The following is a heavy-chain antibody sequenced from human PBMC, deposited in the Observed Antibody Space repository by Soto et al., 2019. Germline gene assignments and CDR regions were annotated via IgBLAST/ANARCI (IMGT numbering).Heavy chain of an antibody. CDR2: IIPAFRKA. Sequence: QVQLVQSGAEVKKHGSSVKVSCKASGVTFSSYGISWVRQAPGLGLEWMGGIIPAFRKANYAQKFKGRVKSTANESTSIAYMALSSLRSEHTTVYYIARDRGIAAVVSGGNWLDPWGQGTLVIVSS. J-gene: IGHJ5*02. CDR3: ARDRGIAAVVSGGNWLDP. V-gene: IGHV1-69*01. CDR1: GVTFSSYG. D-gene: IGHD6-13*01.